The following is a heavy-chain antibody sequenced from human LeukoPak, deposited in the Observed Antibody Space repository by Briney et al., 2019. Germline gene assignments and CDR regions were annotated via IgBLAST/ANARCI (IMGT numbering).Heavy chain of an antibody. CDR3: ARGGVDYYDSSGYYFPLDY. CDR1: GYTFTSYG. V-gene: IGHV1-18*01. J-gene: IGHJ4*02. Sequence: ASVKVSCKASGYTFTSYGISWVRQAPGQGLEWMGWISAYNGNTNYAQKLQGRVTMTTDTSTSTAYMELRSLRSDDTAVYYCARGGVDYYDSSGYYFPLDYWGQGTLVTVSS. CDR2: ISAYNGNT. D-gene: IGHD3-22*01.